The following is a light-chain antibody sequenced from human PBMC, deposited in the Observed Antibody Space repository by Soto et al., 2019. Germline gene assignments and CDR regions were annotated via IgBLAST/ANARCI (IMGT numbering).Light chain of an antibody. J-gene: IGKJ5*01. CDR1: ESVSSN. V-gene: IGKV3D-15*01. Sequence: VMTQYPATLSVSPGERATLSCRASESVSSNLAWYQQRPGQAPRLLIYGAFNRATGIPARFSGSGSGTDFTLTISSLEPEDSAVYYCQQRNVWPPVTFGQGTRLEIK. CDR2: GAF. CDR3: QQRNVWPPVT.